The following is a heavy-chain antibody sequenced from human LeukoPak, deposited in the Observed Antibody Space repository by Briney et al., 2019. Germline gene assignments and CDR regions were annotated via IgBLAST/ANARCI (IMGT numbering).Heavy chain of an antibody. CDR2: IYYSGST. D-gene: IGHD6-19*01. J-gene: IGHJ6*03. CDR3: AREADRSGWYAGGMDV. Sequence: PSETLSLTCTVSGGSISSYYWSWIRQPPGKGLEWIGYIYYSGSTNYNPSLKSRVTISVDTPKNQFSLKLSSVTAADTAVYYCAREADRSGWYAGGMDVWGKGTTVTVSS. V-gene: IGHV4-59*01. CDR1: GGSISSYY.